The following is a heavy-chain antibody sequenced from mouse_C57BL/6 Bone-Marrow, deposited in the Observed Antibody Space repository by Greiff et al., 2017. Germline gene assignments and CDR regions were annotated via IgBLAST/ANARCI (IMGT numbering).Heavy chain of an antibody. CDR2: IWGVGST. CDR1: GFSLTSYG. CDR3: ASSWFAY. V-gene: IGHV2-6*01. Sequence: VMLVESGPGLVAPSQSLSITCTVSGFSLTSYGVDWVRQSPGKGLEWLGVIWGVGSTNYNSAIKSRLSIRKDNSKSQVILKMNSLQTDDTAMYYCASSWFAYWGQGTLVTVSA. J-gene: IGHJ3*01.